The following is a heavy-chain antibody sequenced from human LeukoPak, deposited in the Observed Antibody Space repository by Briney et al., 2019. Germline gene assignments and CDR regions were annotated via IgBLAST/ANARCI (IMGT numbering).Heavy chain of an antibody. D-gene: IGHD2-15*01. J-gene: IGHJ4*02. CDR3: ATDAAYGYDRFDH. CDR2: IKEDGSDK. CDR1: GFIFSNYW. Sequence: GGSLRLSCEATGFIFSNYWMAWVRQAPGKGLEWVANIKEDGSDKNYVVSMEGRFTISRDNAKNSLYLQMNSVRVEDTAVYYCATDAAYGYDRFDHWGQGTQVTVSS. V-gene: IGHV3-7*01.